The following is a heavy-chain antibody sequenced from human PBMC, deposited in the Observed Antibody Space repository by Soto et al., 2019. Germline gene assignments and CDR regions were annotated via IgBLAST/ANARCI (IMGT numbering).Heavy chain of an antibody. J-gene: IGHJ4*02. CDR3: ARDVWGPSSEDYIWGSYRYFDY. CDR1: GFTFSSYS. V-gene: IGHV3-48*01. Sequence: PGGSLRLSCAASGFTFSSYSMNWVRQAPGKGLEWVSYISSSSSTIYYADSVKGRFTISRDNAKNSLFLQMNSLRAEDTVLYFCARDVWGPSSEDYIWGSYRYFDYWGQGT. D-gene: IGHD3-16*02. CDR2: ISSSSSTI.